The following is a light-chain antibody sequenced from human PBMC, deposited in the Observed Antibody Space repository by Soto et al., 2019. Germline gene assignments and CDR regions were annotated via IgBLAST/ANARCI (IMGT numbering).Light chain of an antibody. CDR1: QSITNY. J-gene: IGKJ2*01. V-gene: IGKV1-39*01. CDR2: AAS. Sequence: DIQMTQSPSSLSASVGDRVTITCRPSQSITNYLYWYQQKPGKAPKLLIYAASTLQSGGPSRFRGSASGTDFTLTISSLQPDDVATNYCQQSYSTPYTFGQGTKVDIK. CDR3: QQSYSTPYT.